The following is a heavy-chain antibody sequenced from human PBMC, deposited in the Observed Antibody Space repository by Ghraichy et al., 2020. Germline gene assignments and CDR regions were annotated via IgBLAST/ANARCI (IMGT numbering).Heavy chain of an antibody. CDR2: INHSGST. CDR1: GGSFSGYY. CDR3: ARMGPQWAYYYGSGSPSRGMDV. J-gene: IGHJ6*02. D-gene: IGHD3-10*01. Sequence: SETLSLTCAVYGGSFSGYYWSWIRQPPGKGLEWIGEINHSGSTNYNPSLKSRVTISVDTSKNQFSLKLSSVTAADTAVYYCARMGPQWAYYYGSGSPSRGMDVWGQGTTVTVSS. V-gene: IGHV4-34*01.